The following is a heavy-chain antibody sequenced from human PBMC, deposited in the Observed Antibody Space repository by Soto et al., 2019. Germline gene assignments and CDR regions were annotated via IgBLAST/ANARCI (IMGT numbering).Heavy chain of an antibody. CDR1: GFVFSSYH. V-gene: IGHV3-48*01. Sequence: EVQLVESGGGLVQPGGSPRLSCAASGFVFSSYHMNWVRQAPGKGLEWISYISSSSDNIYYADSVRGRFTISRDNAKNSLYLQMNSLTAEDTAVYYCARDKGYCSSTSCYYDYYMDVWGKGTTVTVSS. CDR2: ISSSSDNI. CDR3: ARDKGYCSSTSCYYDYYMDV. J-gene: IGHJ6*03. D-gene: IGHD2-2*01.